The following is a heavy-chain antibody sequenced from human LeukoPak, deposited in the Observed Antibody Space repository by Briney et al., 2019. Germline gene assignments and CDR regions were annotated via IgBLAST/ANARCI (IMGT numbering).Heavy chain of an antibody. D-gene: IGHD3-10*01. CDR2: IYTSGST. J-gene: IGHJ5*02. Sequence: SETLSLTCTVSGGSISSYYWSWIRQPAGKGLEWIGRIYTSGSTNYNPSLKSRVTMSVDTSKNQFSLKLSSVTAADTAVYYCARDLTMVRGQTDWFDPWGQGTLVTVSS. CDR3: ARDLTMVRGQTDWFDP. CDR1: GGSISSYY. V-gene: IGHV4-4*07.